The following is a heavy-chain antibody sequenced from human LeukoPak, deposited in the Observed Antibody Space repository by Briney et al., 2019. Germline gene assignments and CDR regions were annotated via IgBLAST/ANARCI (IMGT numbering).Heavy chain of an antibody. J-gene: IGHJ4*02. Sequence: GESLKISCKGSGYSFTSYWIGWVRQMPGKGLEGIGIISPGDSDTGYSPFFQGQVTISADKSISTAYLQWSSLKASDTAMYYCASPRYGLIYWGQGTLVTVSS. V-gene: IGHV5-51*01. CDR1: GYSFTSYW. CDR3: ASPRYGLIY. D-gene: IGHD5-18*01. CDR2: ISPGDSDT.